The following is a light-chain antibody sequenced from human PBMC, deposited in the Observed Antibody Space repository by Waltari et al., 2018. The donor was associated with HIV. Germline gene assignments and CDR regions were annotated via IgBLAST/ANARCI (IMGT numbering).Light chain of an antibody. CDR1: SSDIGAYKF. CDR2: EVY. Sequence: QSALTQPASVSGSPGESITISCTGTSSDIGAYKFVSWYQQHPGKAPRLLIYEVYNRPAGVSDRCSGSKSANTASLTISGLQADDEADYFCSSYTSRTTPVLFGGGTKLTVL. CDR3: SSYTSRTTPVL. J-gene: IGLJ2*01. V-gene: IGLV2-14*01.